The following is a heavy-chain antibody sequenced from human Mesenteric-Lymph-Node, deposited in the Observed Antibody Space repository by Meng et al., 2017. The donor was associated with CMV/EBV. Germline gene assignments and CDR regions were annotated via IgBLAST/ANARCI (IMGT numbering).Heavy chain of an antibody. D-gene: IGHD3-22*01. Sequence: ESLKISCAASGFTFSSYSMNWVRQAPGKGLEWVSSISSSSSYIYYADSVKGRFTISRDNAKNSLYLQMNSLRAEDTAVYYCARETPDSSGYPRGYFQHWGQGTLVTVSS. J-gene: IGHJ1*01. V-gene: IGHV3-21*01. CDR1: GFTFSSYS. CDR3: ARETPDSSGYPRGYFQH. CDR2: ISSSSSYI.